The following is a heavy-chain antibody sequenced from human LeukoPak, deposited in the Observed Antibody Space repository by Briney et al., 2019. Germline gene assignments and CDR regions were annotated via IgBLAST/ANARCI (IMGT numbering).Heavy chain of an antibody. CDR2: INHSGST. D-gene: IGHD3-16*02. J-gene: IGHJ4*02. CDR1: GGSISSYY. V-gene: IGHV4-34*01. CDR3: ARRRDYVWGSYRKTPLDY. Sequence: SSETLSLTCTVSGGSISSYYWSWIRQPPGKGLEWIGEINHSGSTNYNPSLKSRVTISVDTSKNQFSLKLSSVTAADTAVYYCARRRDYVWGSYRKTPLDYWGQGTLVTVSS.